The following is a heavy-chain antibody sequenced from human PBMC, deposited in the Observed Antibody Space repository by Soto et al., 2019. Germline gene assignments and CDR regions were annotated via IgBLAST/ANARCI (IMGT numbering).Heavy chain of an antibody. J-gene: IGHJ4*02. CDR2: IYHSGST. CDR3: ARIRYFDWLLYNPYFDY. D-gene: IGHD3-9*01. CDR1: GGAISISNW. V-gene: IGHV4-4*02. Sequence: SETLSLTCAVSGGAISISNWWICVRQPPGKGLEWIWEIYHSGSTNYNPSLKSRVTISVDKSKNQVSLKLSSVTAADTAVYYYARIRYFDWLLYNPYFDYWCQGRLVTVSS.